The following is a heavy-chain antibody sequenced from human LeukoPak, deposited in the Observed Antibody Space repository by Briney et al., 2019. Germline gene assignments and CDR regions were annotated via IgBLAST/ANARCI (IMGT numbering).Heavy chain of an antibody. CDR2: IYPGDSDT. J-gene: IGHJ6*03. V-gene: IGHV5-51*01. Sequence: GESLKISCKGSGYTFTSYWIGWVRQMPGKGLKWMGIIYPGDSDTRYSPSFQGQVTISADKSISTAYLQWSSLKASDTAMYYCARHGGYSGYDSGTYYYYYMDVWGKGTTVTVSS. CDR3: ARHGGYSGYDSGTYYYYYMDV. CDR1: GYTFTSYW. D-gene: IGHD5-12*01.